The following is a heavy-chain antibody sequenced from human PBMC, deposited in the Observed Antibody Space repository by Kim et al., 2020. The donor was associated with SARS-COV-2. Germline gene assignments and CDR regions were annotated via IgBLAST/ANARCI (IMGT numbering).Heavy chain of an antibody. CDR3: ARDMAAAGQFVNPIDY. CDR2: ISSSSSYT. J-gene: IGHJ4*02. V-gene: IGHV3-11*06. Sequence: GGSLRLSCAASGFTFSDYYMSWIRQAPGKGLEWVSYISSSSSYTNYADSVKGRFTISRDNAKNSLYLQMNSLRAEDTAVYYCARDMAAAGQFVNPIDYWGQGTLVTVSS. D-gene: IGHD6-13*01. CDR1: GFTFSDYY.